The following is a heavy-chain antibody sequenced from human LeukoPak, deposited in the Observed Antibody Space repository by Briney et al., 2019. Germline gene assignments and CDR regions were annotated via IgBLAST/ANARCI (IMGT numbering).Heavy chain of an antibody. J-gene: IGHJ4*02. CDR2: IYYSGST. CDR3: AREASNYCSGGSCPRVGPDY. V-gene: IGHV4-39*07. Sequence: SETLSLTCTVSGGSISSGSYYWSWIRQPAGKGLEWIGSIYYSGSTYYNPSLKSRVTISVDTSKNQFSLKLSSVTAADTAVYYCAREASNYCSGGSCPRVGPDYWGQGTLVTVSS. CDR1: GGSISSGSYY. D-gene: IGHD2-15*01.